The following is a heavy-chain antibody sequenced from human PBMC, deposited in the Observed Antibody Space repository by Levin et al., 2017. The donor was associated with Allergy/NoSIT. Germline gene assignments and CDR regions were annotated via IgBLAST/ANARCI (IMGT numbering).Heavy chain of an antibody. Sequence: ASVKVSCKASGYTFTSYGISWVRQAPGQGLEWMGWISAYNGNTNYAQKLQGRVTMTTDTSTSTAYMELRSLRSDDTAVYYCARAPDFYDSSGYYPEYYYDGMDVWGQGTTVTVSS. CDR2: ISAYNGNT. V-gene: IGHV1-18*01. CDR3: ARAPDFYDSSGYYPEYYYDGMDV. J-gene: IGHJ6*02. CDR1: GYTFTSYG. D-gene: IGHD3-22*01.